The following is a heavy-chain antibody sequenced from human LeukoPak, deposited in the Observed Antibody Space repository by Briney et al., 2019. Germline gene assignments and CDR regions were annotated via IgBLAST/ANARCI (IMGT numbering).Heavy chain of an antibody. J-gene: IGHJ4*02. CDR2: VSHDGRNQ. D-gene: IGHD5-24*01. Sequence: GGSLRLSCAASGFTSSNYAMHWVRQAPGKGLEWVAIVSHDGRNQYYAESVKGRFTISRDSSKNTVSLQMNSLTAGDSALYYCGRDPSARVTIDFWGQGTLVTVSS. V-gene: IGHV3-30*04. CDR1: GFTSSNYA. CDR3: GRDPSARVTIDF.